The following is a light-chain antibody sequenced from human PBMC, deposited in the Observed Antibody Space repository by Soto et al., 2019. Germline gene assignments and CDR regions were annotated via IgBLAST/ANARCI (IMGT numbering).Light chain of an antibody. CDR2: AAS. CDR1: QSISSS. V-gene: IGKV1-39*01. J-gene: IGKJ1*01. CDR3: HQTYSIPGT. Sequence: DIQMTQSPSSLSASVGDRVTITCRASQSISSSLNWYQQKPGKAPKVLIYAASSLQSGVPSRFSGTGSGTDFTLTISSLQPEDFANYYCHQTYSIPGTFGQGTKVDIK.